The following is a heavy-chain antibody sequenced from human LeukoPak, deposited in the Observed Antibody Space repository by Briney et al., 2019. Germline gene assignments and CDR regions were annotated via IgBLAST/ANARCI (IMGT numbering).Heavy chain of an antibody. CDR3: AREMSAEWGGDRGLGFDP. D-gene: IGHD3-16*01. Sequence: GAPVKVSCKASGYTFTGYYMHWVRQAPGQGLEWMGWINPNSGGTNYAQKFQGRVTMTRDTSISTAYMELSRLRSDDTAVYYCAREMSAEWGGDRGLGFDPWGQGTLVTVSS. J-gene: IGHJ5*02. CDR2: INPNSGGT. CDR1: GYTFTGYY. V-gene: IGHV1-2*02.